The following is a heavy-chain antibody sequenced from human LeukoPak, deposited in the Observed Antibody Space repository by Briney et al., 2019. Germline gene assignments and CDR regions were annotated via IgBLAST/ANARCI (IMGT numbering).Heavy chain of an antibody. CDR3: ARLRYGSYGMDV. Sequence: SETLSLICTVSGGSISSYYWSWIRQPPGKGLEWIGYIYYSGSTNYNPSLKSRVTISVDTSKNQFSLKLSSVTAADTAVYYCARLRYGSYGMDVWGQGTTVTVSS. D-gene: IGHD3-16*01. J-gene: IGHJ6*02. CDR2: IYYSGST. CDR1: GGSISSYY. V-gene: IGHV4-59*12.